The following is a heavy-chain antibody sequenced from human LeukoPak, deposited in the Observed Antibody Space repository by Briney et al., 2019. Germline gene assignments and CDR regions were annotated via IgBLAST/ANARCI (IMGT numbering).Heavy chain of an antibody. Sequence: ASVKVSCKASGYTFTSYDINWVRQATGQGLEWMGWMNPNSGNTGYAQKFQGRVTMTRNTSISTAYMELSSLRSEDTAVYYCARPLGTYYDFWSGYYRPSDDAFDIWGQGTMVTVSS. V-gene: IGHV1-8*01. J-gene: IGHJ3*02. CDR3: ARPLGTYYDFWSGYYRPSDDAFDI. CDR1: GYTFTSYD. D-gene: IGHD3-3*01. CDR2: MNPNSGNT.